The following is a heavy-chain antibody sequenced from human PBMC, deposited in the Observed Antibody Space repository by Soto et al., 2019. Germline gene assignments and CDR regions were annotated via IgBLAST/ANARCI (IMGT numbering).Heavy chain of an antibody. D-gene: IGHD6-19*01. J-gene: IGHJ4*02. Sequence: SETLSVTCAVSGFSISSDYYWGWIRQPPGKGLEWIGRSYHSGSTYYNPSLKSRVTISVATSKTQFSLQLHSVTAAATPVYDWPLNYGYATVDGNFDYWGEGTLGTVSA. CDR1: GFSISSDYY. CDR3: PLNYGYATVDGNFDY. V-gene: IGHV4-38-2*01. CDR2: SYHSGST.